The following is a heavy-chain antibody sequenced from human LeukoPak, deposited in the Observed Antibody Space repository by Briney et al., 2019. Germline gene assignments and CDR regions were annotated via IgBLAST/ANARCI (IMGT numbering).Heavy chain of an antibody. J-gene: IGHJ4*02. V-gene: IGHV1-18*01. D-gene: IGHD6-19*01. CDR2: ISTYNGNT. CDR1: GYTFTSYG. Sequence: ASVKVSCKASGYTFTSYGISWVRQAPGQGLEWMGWISTYNGNTHYAQKLQGRVTMTTDTSTSTAYMELRSLRSGDTAVYYCARSSLAVAGNVFDYWGQGTLVTVSS. CDR3: ARSSLAVAGNVFDY.